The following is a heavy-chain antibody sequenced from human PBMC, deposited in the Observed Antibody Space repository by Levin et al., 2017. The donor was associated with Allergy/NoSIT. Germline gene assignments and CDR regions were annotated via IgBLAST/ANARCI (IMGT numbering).Heavy chain of an antibody. CDR1: GGSFSGYY. CDR2: INHSGST. V-gene: IGHV4-34*01. Sequence: SSETLSLTCAVYGGSFSGYYWSWIRQPPGKGLEWIGEINHSGSTNYNPSLKSRVTISVDTSKNQFSLKLSSVTAADTAVYYCASSSSPYYFDYWGQGTLVTVSS. D-gene: IGHD6-6*01. J-gene: IGHJ4*02. CDR3: ASSSSPYYFDY.